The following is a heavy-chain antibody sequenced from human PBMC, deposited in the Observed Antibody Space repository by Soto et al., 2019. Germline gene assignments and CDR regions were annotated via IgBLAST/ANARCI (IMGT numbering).Heavy chain of an antibody. CDR3: ARADSSSWYFDY. CDR1: GFTFSSYA. Sequence: PGGPLRLSCAASGFTFSSYAMSWVRQAPGKGLEWVSAISGSGGSTYYADSVRGRFTISRDNSKNTLYLQMNSLRAEDTAVYYCARADSSSWYFDYWGQGTLVTVSS. CDR2: ISGSGGST. V-gene: IGHV3-23*01. D-gene: IGHD6-13*01. J-gene: IGHJ4*02.